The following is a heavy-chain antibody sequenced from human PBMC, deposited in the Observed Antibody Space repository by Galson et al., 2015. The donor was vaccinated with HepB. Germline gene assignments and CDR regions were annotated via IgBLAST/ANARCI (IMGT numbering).Heavy chain of an antibody. V-gene: IGHV7-4-1*02. Sequence: SVKVSCKASGSNFNSHPMTWVRQAPGQGLEWMGWINTDTGIPTVAQECTGRFVLSFDTSVNTAYLQISSLKAADTAVYYCARMGIYCSGSVCSPLGYYYMDVWGKGTTVTFSS. CDR3: ARMGIYCSGSVCSPLGYYYMDV. D-gene: IGHD2-8*02. CDR1: GSNFNSHP. J-gene: IGHJ6*03. CDR2: INTDTGIP.